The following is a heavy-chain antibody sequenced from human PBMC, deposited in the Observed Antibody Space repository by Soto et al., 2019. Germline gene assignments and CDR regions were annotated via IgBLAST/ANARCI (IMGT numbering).Heavy chain of an antibody. CDR2: IRSQIDGGTT. CDR3: TTVAYGEYVSDY. Sequence: EVELVESGGVLVEPGGSLRLSCAASGFAFTNAWMTWVRQAPGKALEWVGRIRSQIDGGTTDYAGPVKGRFTISRDDSKNTLYLQMTSLKLEDTAVYYCTTVAYGEYVSDYWGQGTRVTVST. J-gene: IGHJ4*02. V-gene: IGHV3-15*01. CDR1: GFAFTNAW. D-gene: IGHD4-17*01.